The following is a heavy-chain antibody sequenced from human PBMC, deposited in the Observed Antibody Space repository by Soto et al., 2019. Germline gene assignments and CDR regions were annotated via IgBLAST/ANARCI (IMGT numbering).Heavy chain of an antibody. D-gene: IGHD1-26*01. J-gene: IGHJ5*02. CDR2: IYYSGST. CDR3: ARGSGSYEWFDP. Sequence: PSETLSLTCSVSGGSISSGGYSWSWIRQPPGKGLEWIGYIYYSGSTYYNPSLKSRVTISVDTSKTQFSLKLSSVTAADTAVYYCARGSGSYEWFDPWGQGTLVTVSS. V-gene: IGHV4-61*08. CDR1: GGSISSGGYS.